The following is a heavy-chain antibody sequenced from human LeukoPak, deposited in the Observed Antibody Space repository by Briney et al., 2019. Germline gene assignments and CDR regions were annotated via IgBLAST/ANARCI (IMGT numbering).Heavy chain of an antibody. CDR3: AKGGPATPKHYDVWSERLYYASMDV. CDR1: GASIRCHY. D-gene: IGHD3-3*01. V-gene: IGHV4-59*11. J-gene: IGHJ6*03. CDR2: IYDGGST. Sequence: SETLSLTCTVSGASIRCHYWSWVRQPPGKGLGWFGNIYDGGSTKSNPSLNSRGTISVDTSKNPCSLMLTSVTAADTSMYYCAKGGPATPKHYDVWSERLYYASMDVWGKGTTVTVSS.